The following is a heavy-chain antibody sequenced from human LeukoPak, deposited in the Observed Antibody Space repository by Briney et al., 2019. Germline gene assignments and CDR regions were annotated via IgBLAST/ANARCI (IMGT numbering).Heavy chain of an antibody. CDR3: APSQTSSSFGIWFDP. V-gene: IGHV1-69-2*01. J-gene: IGHJ5*02. CDR1: GYTFTDYY. D-gene: IGHD6-13*01. Sequence: ASVKISCKASGYTFTDYYMHWVQQAPGKGLEWMGRVDPEDGETIYAEKFQGRVTITADTSTDTAYMELSSLRSEDTAVYYCAPSQTSSSFGIWFDPWGQGTLVTVSS. CDR2: VDPEDGET.